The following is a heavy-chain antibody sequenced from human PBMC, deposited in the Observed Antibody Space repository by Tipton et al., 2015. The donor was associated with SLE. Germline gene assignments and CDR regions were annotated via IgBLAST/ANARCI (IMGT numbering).Heavy chain of an antibody. J-gene: IGHJ4*02. CDR2: IYSGGST. D-gene: IGHD2-21*01. Sequence: SLRLSCAASGFTVSSNYMSWVRQAPGKGLEWVSVIYSGGSTYYAASVKGRFTISRDNSKNTLYLQMNSLRVEDTAVYYCAKDPAYCGGDCYGFVYWGQGALVTVSS. CDR1: GFTVSSNY. V-gene: IGHV3-53*01. CDR3: AKDPAYCGGDCYGFVY.